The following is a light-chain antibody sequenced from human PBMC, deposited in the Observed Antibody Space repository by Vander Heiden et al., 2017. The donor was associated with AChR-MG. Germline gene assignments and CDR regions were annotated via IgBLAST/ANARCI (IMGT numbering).Light chain of an antibody. V-gene: IGLV2-14*03. Sequence: SALTPPASVSGSPGQSITISRTGTSGDVAAYNYISWYQQHPGRAPKLIISGVSMRPSGVSNRFSGSKSGNTASLTISGLQAEDEAHYYCSSYTSSSTLVFGGGTKLTVL. J-gene: IGLJ3*02. CDR3: SSYTSSSTLV. CDR2: GVS. CDR1: SGDVAAYNY.